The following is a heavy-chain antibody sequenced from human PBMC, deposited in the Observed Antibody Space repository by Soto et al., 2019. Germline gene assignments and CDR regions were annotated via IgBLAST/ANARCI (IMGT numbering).Heavy chain of an antibody. Sequence: GGSLRLSCAASGFTFSSFAMSWVRQAPGKGLDWVSAISGSGGSTYSADSVKGRFTISRDNSKNTLYLQMSSLRAEDTAVYYCARGFSAGKGSPTDFWGQGSLVTVSS. D-gene: IGHD6-13*01. CDR2: ISGSGGST. V-gene: IGHV3-23*01. J-gene: IGHJ4*02. CDR1: GFTFSSFA. CDR3: ARGFSAGKGSPTDF.